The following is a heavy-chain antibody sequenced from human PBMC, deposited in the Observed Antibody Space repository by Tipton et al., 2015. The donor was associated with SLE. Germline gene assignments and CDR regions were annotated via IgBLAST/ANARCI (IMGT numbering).Heavy chain of an antibody. D-gene: IGHD4-17*01. V-gene: IGHV4-59*12. Sequence: TLSLTCTVSGGPISSYYRSWIRQPPGKGLEWIGYIYYSGSTYYNPSLKSRATISVDRSKNQFSLKLSSVTAADTAVYYCARGIDTVTSRYYYYMDVWGKGTTVTVSS. J-gene: IGHJ6*03. CDR3: ARGIDTVTSRYYYYMDV. CDR2: IYYSGST. CDR1: GGPISSYY.